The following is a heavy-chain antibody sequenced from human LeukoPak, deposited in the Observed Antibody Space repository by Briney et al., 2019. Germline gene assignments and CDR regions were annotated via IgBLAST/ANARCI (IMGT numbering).Heavy chain of an antibody. J-gene: IGHJ4*02. D-gene: IGHD3-9*01. V-gene: IGHV5-51*01. CDR1: GYSFTSYW. CDR2: IYPGDSDT. Sequence: GESLKISCKGSGYSFTSYWIGWVRQMPGKGLEWMGIIYPGDSDTRYSPSFQGQVTISADKSISTAYLQWSSLKASDTAMYYCARPTSPLRYLLTPPDYWGQGTLVTVSS. CDR3: ARPTSPLRYLLTPPDY.